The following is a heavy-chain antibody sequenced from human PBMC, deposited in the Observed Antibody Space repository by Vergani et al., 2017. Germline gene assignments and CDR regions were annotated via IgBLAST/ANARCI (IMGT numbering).Heavy chain of an antibody. CDR1: GDSVSSSDYY. CDR2: IYYGGST. CDR3: ASGVYEYYFDY. V-gene: IGHV4-39*01. D-gene: IGHD2-8*01. J-gene: IGHJ4*02. Sequence: QVQLQESGPGLLKPSQTLSLTCSVSGDSVSSSDYYWGWIRQPPGKGLEWIGTIYYGGSTYYNPSLKSRVTISVDRSKNQFSLKLSSVTAADTAVYYCASGVYEYYFDYWGQGTLVTVSS.